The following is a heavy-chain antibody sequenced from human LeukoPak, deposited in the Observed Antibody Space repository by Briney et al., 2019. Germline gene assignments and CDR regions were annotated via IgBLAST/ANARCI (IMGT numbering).Heavy chain of an antibody. Sequence: GGSLKLSCAASGFTFSGSAMHWVRQASGKGLERVGRIRSKANNYATEYGASVKGRFTISRDDSKNTAYLQMNSLRAEDTAIYYCARASPQQAFLFDYWGQGTLVTVSS. D-gene: IGHD1/OR15-1a*01. CDR2: IRSKANNYAT. J-gene: IGHJ4*02. CDR1: GFTFSGSA. CDR3: ARASPQQAFLFDY. V-gene: IGHV3-73*01.